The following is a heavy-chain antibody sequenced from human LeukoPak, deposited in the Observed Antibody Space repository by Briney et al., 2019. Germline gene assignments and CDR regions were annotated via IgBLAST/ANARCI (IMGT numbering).Heavy chain of an antibody. Sequence: SETLSLTCTVSGGSISSYYWSWIRQPPGKGLEWIGYIYYTGSSNYNPSLKSRVTISVDTSKNQFSLKLSSVTAADTAVYFCARREGRGWPYWYFDLWGRGTLVTVSS. D-gene: IGHD6-19*01. V-gene: IGHV4-59*08. CDR1: GGSISSYY. J-gene: IGHJ2*01. CDR2: IYYTGSS. CDR3: ARREGRGWPYWYFDL.